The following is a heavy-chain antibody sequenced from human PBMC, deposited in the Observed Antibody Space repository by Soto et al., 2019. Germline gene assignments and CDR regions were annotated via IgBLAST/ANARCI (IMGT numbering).Heavy chain of an antibody. D-gene: IGHD2-2*01. CDR3: AAVRSPSQPREGMDV. Sequence: ASVKVSCKASGFTFTSSAMQWVRQARGQRLEWIGWIVVGSGNTNYAQKFQERVTITRDMSTSTAYMELSSLRSEDTAVYYCAAVRSPSQPREGMDVWGQGTTVTVSS. CDR2: IVVGSGNT. V-gene: IGHV1-58*02. J-gene: IGHJ6*02. CDR1: GFTFTSSA.